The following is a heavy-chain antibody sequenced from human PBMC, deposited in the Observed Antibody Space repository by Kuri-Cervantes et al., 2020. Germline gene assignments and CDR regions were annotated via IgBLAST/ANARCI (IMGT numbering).Heavy chain of an antibody. J-gene: IGHJ4*02. CDR3: ATGRVWFKISSFDY. V-gene: IGHV1-24*01. CDR2: FDPEDGET. Sequence: ASVKVSCKASGYTFTSYGISWVRQAPGKGLEWMGGFDPEDGETIYAQKFQGRVTMTEDTSTDTAYMELSSLRSEDTAVYYCATGRVWFKISSFDYWGQGTLVTVSS. D-gene: IGHD3-10*01. CDR1: GYTFTSYG.